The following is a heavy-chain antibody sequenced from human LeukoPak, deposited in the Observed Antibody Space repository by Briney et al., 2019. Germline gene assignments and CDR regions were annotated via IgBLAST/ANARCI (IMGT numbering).Heavy chain of an antibody. J-gene: IGHJ5*02. CDR3: ARGTYYDILTGYYFSSRPFDP. D-gene: IGHD3-9*01. V-gene: IGHV4-34*01. Sequence: SETLSLTCAVYGGSFSGYYWSWIRQPPGKGLEWIGEINHSGSTNYNPSLKSRVTISVATSKNQFSLKLSSVTAADTAVYYCARGTYYDILTGYYFSSRPFDPWGQGTLVTVSS. CDR2: INHSGST. CDR1: GGSFSGYY.